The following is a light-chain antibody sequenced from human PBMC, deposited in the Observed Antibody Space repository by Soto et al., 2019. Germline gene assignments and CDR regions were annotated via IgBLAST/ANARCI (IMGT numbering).Light chain of an antibody. CDR1: SSDVGSYNL. CDR2: EGS. CDR3: CSYAGSSTSLDV. V-gene: IGLV2-23*01. Sequence: QSVLTQPASVSGSPGQSITISCTRTSSDVGSYNLVSWYQQHPGKAPKLMIYEGSKRPSGVSNRFSGSKSGNTASLTISGLQAEDEADYYCCSYAGSSTSLDVFGTGTKLTVL. J-gene: IGLJ1*01.